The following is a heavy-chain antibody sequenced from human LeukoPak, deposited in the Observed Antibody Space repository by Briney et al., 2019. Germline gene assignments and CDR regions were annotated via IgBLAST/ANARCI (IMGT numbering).Heavy chain of an antibody. D-gene: IGHD3-16*02. CDR3: ARHFYYDYVGGSYRYVFPDY. CDR1: GGSISSSSYY. Sequence: SETLSLTCTVSGGSISSSSYYWGWIRQPPGKGLEWIGSIYYSGSTYYNPSLKSRVTISVDTSKNQFSLKLSSVTAADTAVYYCARHFYYDYVGGSYRYVFPDYGGQGTLVTVSS. CDR2: IYYSGST. J-gene: IGHJ4*02. V-gene: IGHV4-39*01.